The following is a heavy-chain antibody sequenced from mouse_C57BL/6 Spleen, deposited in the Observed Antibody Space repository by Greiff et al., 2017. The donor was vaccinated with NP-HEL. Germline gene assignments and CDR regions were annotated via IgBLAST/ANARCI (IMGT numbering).Heavy chain of an antibody. Sequence: VKLQESGPELVKPGASVKISCKASGYSFTSYYIHWVKQRPGQGLEWIGWIYPGSGNTKYNEKFKGKATLTADTSSSTAYMQLSSLTSEDSAVYYCAREGDSSGLFAYWGQGTLVTVSA. J-gene: IGHJ3*01. V-gene: IGHV1-66*01. CDR2: IYPGSGNT. CDR3: AREGDSSGLFAY. D-gene: IGHD3-2*02. CDR1: GYSFTSYY.